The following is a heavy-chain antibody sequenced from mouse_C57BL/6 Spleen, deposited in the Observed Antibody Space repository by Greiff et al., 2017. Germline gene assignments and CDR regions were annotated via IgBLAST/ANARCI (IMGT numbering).Heavy chain of an antibody. CDR1: GYTFTSYW. CDR3: ARGNYDGYPYWYFDV. J-gene: IGHJ1*03. CDR2: IYPGSGST. V-gene: IGHV1-55*01. D-gene: IGHD2-3*01. Sequence: VQLQQPGAELVKPGASVKMSCKASGYTFTSYWITWVKQRPGQGLEWIGDIYPGSGSTNYNEKLKSKATLTVDTSSSTAYMQLSSLTSEDSAVYYCARGNYDGYPYWYFDVWGTGTTVTVSS.